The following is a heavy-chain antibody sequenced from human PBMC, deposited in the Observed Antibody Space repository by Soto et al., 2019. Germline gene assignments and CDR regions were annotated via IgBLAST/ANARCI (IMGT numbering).Heavy chain of an antibody. Sequence: PSETLSLTCTVSGGSISSYYWSWIRQPPGKGLEWIRHTYHSGSTYYNPSLKSRVIISVDRSKNQFSLKVRSVTAADTAVYYCARETYGDYVGYFEPWGQGIQVTVSS. V-gene: IGHV4-59*12. D-gene: IGHD3-9*01. CDR1: GGSISSYY. J-gene: IGHJ5*02. CDR3: ARETYGDYVGYFEP. CDR2: TYHSGST.